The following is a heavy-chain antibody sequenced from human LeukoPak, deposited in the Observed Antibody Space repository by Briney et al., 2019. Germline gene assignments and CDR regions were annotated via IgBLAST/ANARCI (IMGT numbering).Heavy chain of an antibody. CDR2: INPNSGGT. CDR1: GYTLTSYG. Sequence: GASVKVSCKASGYTLTSYGISWVRQAPGQGLEWMGWINPNSGGTNYAQKFQGRVTMTRDTSISTAYMELSRLRSDDTAVYYCARELWELLAFFDYWGQGTLVTVSS. V-gene: IGHV1-2*02. CDR3: ARELWELLAFFDY. J-gene: IGHJ4*02. D-gene: IGHD1-26*01.